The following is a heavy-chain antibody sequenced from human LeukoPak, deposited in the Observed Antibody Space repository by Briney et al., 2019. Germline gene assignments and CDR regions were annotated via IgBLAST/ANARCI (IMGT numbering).Heavy chain of an antibody. Sequence: SETLSLTCAVYGGSFSGYYWSWIRQPPGKGLEWIGEINHSGSTYYNPSLKSRVTISVDTSKNQFSLKLSSVTAADTAVYYCARHVRKRGIAVAGSPGWFDPWGQGTLVTVSS. CDR2: INHSGST. V-gene: IGHV4-34*01. CDR1: GGSFSGYY. CDR3: ARHVRKRGIAVAGSPGWFDP. D-gene: IGHD6-19*01. J-gene: IGHJ5*02.